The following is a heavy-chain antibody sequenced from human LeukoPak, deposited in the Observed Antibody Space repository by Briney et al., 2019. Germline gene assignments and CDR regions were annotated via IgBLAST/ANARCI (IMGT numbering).Heavy chain of an antibody. V-gene: IGHV4-34*01. CDR1: GGSFSGFY. D-gene: IGHD6-19*01. J-gene: IGHJ4*02. Sequence: SQTLSLTCAVYGGSFSGFYFSWVRQPPRKGLEWVGEINHSGSTNYNPSLKSRVTVSGDTSKNQYSLKLLSLNAVATAVYYCASPHGAVAGTEDYFDYWRQGTLVTVSS. CDR3: ASPHGAVAGTEDYFDY. CDR2: INHSGST.